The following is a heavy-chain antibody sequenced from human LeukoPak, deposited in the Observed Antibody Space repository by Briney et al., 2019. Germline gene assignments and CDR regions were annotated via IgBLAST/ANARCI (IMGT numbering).Heavy chain of an antibody. V-gene: IGHV1-2*02. CDR2: INPNSGGT. CDR1: GYTFTAYY. J-gene: IGHJ4*02. CDR3: ARDHY. Sequence: ASVKVSCKASGYTFTAYYMQCVRQAPGQGLAWMGWINPNSGGTDYAQKFQGRVTMTRDTSINTAYMVLSNLRSDDTAVYYCARDHYWGQGTPVTVSS.